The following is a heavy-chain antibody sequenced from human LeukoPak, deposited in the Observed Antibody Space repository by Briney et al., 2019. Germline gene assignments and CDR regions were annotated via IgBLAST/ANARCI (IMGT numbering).Heavy chain of an antibody. CDR3: ARVGEMATISPYYYYMDV. D-gene: IGHD5-24*01. CDR1: GGTFSSYA. Sequence: ASVKVSCKASGGTFSSYAISWVQQAPGQGLEWMGGIIPIFGTANYAQKFQGRVTITADESTSTAYMELSSLRSEDTAVYYCARVGEMATISPYYYYMDVWGKGTTVTVSS. CDR2: IIPIFGTA. J-gene: IGHJ6*03. V-gene: IGHV1-69*01.